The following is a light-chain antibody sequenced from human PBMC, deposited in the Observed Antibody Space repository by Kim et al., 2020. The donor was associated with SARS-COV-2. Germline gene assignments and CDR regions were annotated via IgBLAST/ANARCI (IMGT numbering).Light chain of an antibody. Sequence: ASVGDGVAITSRASQGISNYLAWYQQKPGEAPKLLIYAASTLQFVVSTRFSGSGSGTEFTLTISDLQPEDVATYYCQKYDTAPWTFGHGTKVDIK. CDR1: QGISNY. CDR2: AAS. J-gene: IGKJ1*01. V-gene: IGKV1-27*01. CDR3: QKYDTAPWT.